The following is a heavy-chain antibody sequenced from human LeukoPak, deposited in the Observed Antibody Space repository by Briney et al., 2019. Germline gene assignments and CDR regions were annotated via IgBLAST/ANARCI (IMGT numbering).Heavy chain of an antibody. CDR1: AFPFSSYW. CDR3: ARAIIAVDSY. CDR2: IDEDGTEK. Sequence: GGSLRLSCAAYAFPFSSYWMNWVRQAPGKGLEWVAGIDEDGTEKYYVESVKGRYTISRDNAKKSVYMQMNSLRADDMAVYDCARAIIAVDSYWGEGTLVTVS. J-gene: IGHJ4*02. V-gene: IGHV3-7*01. D-gene: IGHD6-19*01.